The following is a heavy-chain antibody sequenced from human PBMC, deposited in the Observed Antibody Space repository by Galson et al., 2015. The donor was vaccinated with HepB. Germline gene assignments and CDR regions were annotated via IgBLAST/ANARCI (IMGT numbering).Heavy chain of an antibody. D-gene: IGHD3-10*01. CDR2: TYHTGTS. V-gene: IGHV4-4*01. CDR1: GVSISSSNW. Sequence: ETLSLTCAVSGVSISSSNWWTWVRQPPGKGLEWIGETYHTGTSNYNPSLNSRVGISVDKPKNQFSLNLRSVTAADTAVYFCARLYYGAGNHSYYYYMDVWGKGTTVTVS. J-gene: IGHJ6*03. CDR3: ARLYYGAGNHSYYYYMDV.